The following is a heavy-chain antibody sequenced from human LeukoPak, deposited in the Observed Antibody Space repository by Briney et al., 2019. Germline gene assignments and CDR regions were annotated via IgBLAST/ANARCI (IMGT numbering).Heavy chain of an antibody. J-gene: IGHJ3*02. D-gene: IGHD3-10*01. CDR1: GGSISSGSYY. V-gene: IGHV4-61*02. Sequence: SETLSPTCTVSGGSISSGSYYWRWLPQPAGKGLEWIGRMSTSGSTNYNPSLKSRVTMSVDTSKNQFSLKLSSVTAADTAVYYCARSGAFDIWGQGTMVTVSS. CDR3: ARSGAFDI. CDR2: MSTSGST.